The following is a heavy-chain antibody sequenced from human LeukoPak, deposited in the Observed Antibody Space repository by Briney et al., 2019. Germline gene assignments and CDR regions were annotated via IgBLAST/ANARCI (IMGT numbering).Heavy chain of an antibody. CDR1: GFTFSSYN. CDR2: ISSSSSYI. D-gene: IGHD6-19*01. CDR3: ARVLGATLPIGVAGDFDY. Sequence: PGGSLRLSCAASGFTFSSYNLNWVRQAPGKGLEWVSGISSSSSYIYYADSVKGRFTISRDNAKNSLYLQMNSLRAEDTAVYCCARVLGATLPIGVAGDFDYWGQGTLVTVSS. J-gene: IGHJ4*02. V-gene: IGHV3-21*01.